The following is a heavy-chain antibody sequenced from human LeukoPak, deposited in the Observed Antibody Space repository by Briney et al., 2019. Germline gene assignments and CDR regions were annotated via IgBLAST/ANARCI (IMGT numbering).Heavy chain of an antibody. Sequence: SETLSLTCAVSGGSISSTSYYWAWIRQPPGTGLEWIGTIYYSGSTYHNPSLKSRVTMSIDTSRNQFSLKLSSVDAADTAVYYCAKAGVRYFDSSGLYAFDFWGQGTTVTVSS. V-gene: IGHV4-39*01. CDR3: AKAGVRYFDSSGLYAFDF. CDR2: IYYSGST. J-gene: IGHJ3*01. D-gene: IGHD3-22*01. CDR1: GGSISSTSYY.